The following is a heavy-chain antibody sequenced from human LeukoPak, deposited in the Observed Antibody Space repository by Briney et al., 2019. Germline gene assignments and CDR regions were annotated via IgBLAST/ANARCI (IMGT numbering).Heavy chain of an antibody. CDR3: AKVALFSGYYPPFDY. CDR2: ISYDGSSE. J-gene: IGHJ4*02. V-gene: IGHV3-30*18. CDR1: GFTFSNYG. D-gene: IGHD3-22*01. Sequence: GSLRLSCTASGFTFSNYGMHWVRQAPGKGLEWVAVISYDGSSEYYADSVKGRFTISRDNSKNTLFLQMNSLRPEDTAVYHCAKVALFSGYYPPFDYWGQGTLVTVSS.